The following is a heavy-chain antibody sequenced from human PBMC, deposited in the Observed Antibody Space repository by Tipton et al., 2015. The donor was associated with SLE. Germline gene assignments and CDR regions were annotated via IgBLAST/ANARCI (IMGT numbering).Heavy chain of an antibody. D-gene: IGHD3-16*01. CDR3: AREYEVWASFDY. CDR1: GGSISSHY. V-gene: IGHV4-59*11. CDR2: IYYSGST. J-gene: IGHJ4*02. Sequence: LRLSCTVSGGSISSHYWSWIRQPPGKGLEWIGSIYYSGSTYYNPSLKSRVTISVDTSKNQFSLKLSSVTAADTAVYYCAREYEVWASFDYWGQGTLVTVSS.